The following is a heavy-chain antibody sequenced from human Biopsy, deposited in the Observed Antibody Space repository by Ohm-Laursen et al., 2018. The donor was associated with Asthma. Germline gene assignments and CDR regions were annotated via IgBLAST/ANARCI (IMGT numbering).Heavy chain of an antibody. V-gene: IGHV1-69*13. CDR2: IMPVFGTT. CDR1: GGTFSNFA. Sequence: SVKVSCKAPGGTFSNFAISWVRQAPGQGLEWLGGIMPVFGTTNYAQKFQGRVTITADEFTSTAYMEVTSLRSEDTAIYYCARCQVGYSSGWSLLLKKIYYSGMDVWGQGTAVTVSS. J-gene: IGHJ6*02. CDR3: ARCQVGYSSGWSLLLKKIYYSGMDV. D-gene: IGHD6-19*01.